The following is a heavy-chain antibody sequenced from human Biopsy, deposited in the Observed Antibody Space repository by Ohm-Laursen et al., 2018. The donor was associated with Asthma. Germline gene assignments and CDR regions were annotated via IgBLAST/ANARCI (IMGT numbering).Heavy chain of an antibody. CDR3: AKDRVAGRSYYFDY. CDR2: ILFDGRKI. D-gene: IGHD6-13*01. V-gene: IGHV3-30*18. J-gene: IGHJ4*02. CDR1: GFNFHNYG. Sequence: LRLSCAASGFNFHNYGMNWVRRAPGKGLEWVAQILFDGRKINYPDSVKGRFTISRDNSRNMVYLQMNSLRPEDTAVYYCAKDRVAGRSYYFDYWGQGSLVSVSS.